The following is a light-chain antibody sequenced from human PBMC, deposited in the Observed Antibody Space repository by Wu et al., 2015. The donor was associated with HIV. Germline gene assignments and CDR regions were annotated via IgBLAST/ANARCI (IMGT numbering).Light chain of an antibody. J-gene: IGKJ1*01. Sequence: DIQMTQSPSSLSASVGDRVTITCRASQSISNYLNWYQQKPGKAPKVLIYAASSFQSGVPSRFSGSGSGTDFTLTISSLQPEDFATYYCQQSYSTLWTFGQGTKGGNQ. CDR1: QSISNY. CDR2: AAS. CDR3: QQSYSTLWT. V-gene: IGKV1-39*01.